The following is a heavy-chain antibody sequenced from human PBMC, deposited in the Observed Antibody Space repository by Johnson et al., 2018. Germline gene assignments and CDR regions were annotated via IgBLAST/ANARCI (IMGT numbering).Heavy chain of an antibody. Sequence: QVQLQESGPGLVKPSETLSLICTVSGGSISGYHWSWIRQPPGKGLEWSGYIYYTGSTNYNPSLKSRVAISVDTSKNQFSLKVSSVTAADTAVYYCARDESYGYRSLGMDVWGQGTTVTVSS. CDR2: IYYTGST. V-gene: IGHV4-59*01. CDR1: GGSISGYH. J-gene: IGHJ6*02. D-gene: IGHD5-18*01. CDR3: ARDESYGYRSLGMDV.